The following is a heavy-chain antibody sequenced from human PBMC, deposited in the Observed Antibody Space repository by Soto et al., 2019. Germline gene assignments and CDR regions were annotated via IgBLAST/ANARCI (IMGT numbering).Heavy chain of an antibody. CDR1: GFTFSSYS. D-gene: IGHD2-2*01. V-gene: IGHV3-48*01. CDR2: ISSSSSTI. Sequence: EVQLVESGGGLVQPGGSLRLSCAASGFTFSSYSMNWVRQAPGKGLEWVSYISSSSSTIYYADSVKGRFTISRDNAKNSLYLQMNRLRAEDTAVYYCARSQNQPLPSAFDIWGQGTMVTVSS. CDR3: ARSQNQPLPSAFDI. J-gene: IGHJ3*02.